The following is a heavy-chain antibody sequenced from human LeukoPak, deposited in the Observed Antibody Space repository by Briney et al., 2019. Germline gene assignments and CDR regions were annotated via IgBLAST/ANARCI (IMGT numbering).Heavy chain of an antibody. CDR2: ITSSSSDM. J-gene: IGHJ4*02. V-gene: IGHV3-21*01. D-gene: IGHD4-11*01. CDR3: ARGYSRFDY. CDR1: GSTFSHYR. Sequence: PGGSLRLSCAASGSTFSHYRMSWVRQAPGKGLEWVSSITSSSSDMYYADSVKGRFTISRDNAKNSLYLQMNSLRAEDTAVYYCARGYSRFDYWGQGTLVTVSS.